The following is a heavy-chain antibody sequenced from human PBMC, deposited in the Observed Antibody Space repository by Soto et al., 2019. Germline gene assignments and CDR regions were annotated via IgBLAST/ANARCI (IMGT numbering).Heavy chain of an antibody. Sequence: SETLSLTCAVYGGSFSGYYWSWIRQPPGKGLEWIGEINHSGSTNYNPSLKSRVTISVDTSKNQFSLKLSSVTAADTAVYYCARKGGDWSGRPKYPHYYYYYMDVWGKGTTVTVSS. D-gene: IGHD3-3*01. CDR2: INHSGST. CDR3: ARKGGDWSGRPKYPHYYYYYMDV. J-gene: IGHJ6*03. V-gene: IGHV4-34*01. CDR1: GGSFSGYY.